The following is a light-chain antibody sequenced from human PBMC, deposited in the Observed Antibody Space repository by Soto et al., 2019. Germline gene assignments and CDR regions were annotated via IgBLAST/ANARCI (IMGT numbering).Light chain of an antibody. CDR2: WAS. Sequence: DFVMTQSPDSLAVSLGERATINCKSSQRISYSSNNKNYLAWYQVKPGQPPKLLINWASTRESGVPDRFSGSGSGTDFTLTISSLQAEDVAVYYCQEYYSSRLTFGGGTKVDIK. CDR3: QEYYSSRLT. V-gene: IGKV4-1*01. J-gene: IGKJ4*01. CDR1: QRISYSSNNKNY.